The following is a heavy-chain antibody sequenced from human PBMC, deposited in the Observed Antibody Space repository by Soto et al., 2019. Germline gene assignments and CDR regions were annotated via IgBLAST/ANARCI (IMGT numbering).Heavy chain of an antibody. V-gene: IGHV1-69*02. CDR2: IIPILGIA. J-gene: IGHJ4*02. D-gene: IGHD2-15*01. Sequence: QVQLVQSGAEVKKPGSSVKVSCKASGGTFSTYTISWVRQAPGQGLEWMGRIIPILGIANYAQKLQGRVTINADKSTSTAYMELSSLRSEDTAVYYCASRSTVVVAATEAFDYWGQGTMVIVSS. CDR3: ASRSTVVVAATEAFDY. CDR1: GGTFSTYT.